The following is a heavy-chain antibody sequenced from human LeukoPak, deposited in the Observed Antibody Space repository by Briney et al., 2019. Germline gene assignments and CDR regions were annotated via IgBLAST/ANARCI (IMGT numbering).Heavy chain of an antibody. D-gene: IGHD3-16*01. V-gene: IGHV1-18*01. CDR1: GYTFTSYG. J-gene: IGHJ4*02. CDR3: AREGLGEFHRRGWYFDY. Sequence: RVASVKVSCKASGYTFTSYGISWVRQAPGQGLEWMGWISAYNGNTNYAQKLQGRVTMTTDTSTSTAYMELRSLRSEDTAVYYRAREGLGEFHRRGWYFDYWGQGTLVTVSS. CDR2: ISAYNGNT.